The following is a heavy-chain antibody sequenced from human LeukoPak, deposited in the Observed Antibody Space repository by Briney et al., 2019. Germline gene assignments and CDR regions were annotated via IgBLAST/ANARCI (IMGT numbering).Heavy chain of an antibody. V-gene: IGHV3-23*01. CDR2: ISGSGGST. J-gene: IGHJ4*02. CDR1: GFTFSSYA. Sequence: SGGSLRLSCAASGFTFSSYAMSWVRQAPGKGLEWVSAISGSGGSTYYADSVNGRFTTSRDNSKNTLYLKMNSLRTEDTDVYYCAKEYYDILTGSYYFDYWGQGTLVTVSS. CDR3: AKEYYDILTGSYYFDY. D-gene: IGHD3-9*01.